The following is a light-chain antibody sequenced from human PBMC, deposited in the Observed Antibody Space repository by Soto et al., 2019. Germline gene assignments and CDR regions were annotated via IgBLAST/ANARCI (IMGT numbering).Light chain of an antibody. J-gene: IGLJ1*01. CDR3: ASYAGSRTYV. V-gene: IGLV2-23*02. Sequence: QSVLTQPASVSGSPGQSVTISCSCSDIGNYSLVSWYQHLPGRAPKLLIFEVTMRPSGISDRFSGSKSASTASLTISGLQAEGEGDYYCASYAGSRTYVFGSGTKVTVL. CDR1: CSDIGNYSL. CDR2: EVT.